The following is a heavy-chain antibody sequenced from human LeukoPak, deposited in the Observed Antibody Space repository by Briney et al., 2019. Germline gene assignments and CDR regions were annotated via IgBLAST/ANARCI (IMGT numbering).Heavy chain of an antibody. Sequence: GGSLRLSCAASGFTFSDHQMDWVRQAPGKGLEWVGRIRNKANSYTTEYAASVKGRFTISRDDSKNSLYLQMNSLKTEDTAVYYCARDERVPGTWGWFDPWGQGTLVTVSS. CDR2: IRNKANSYTT. CDR3: ARDERVPGTWGWFDP. J-gene: IGHJ5*02. D-gene: IGHD1-14*01. CDR1: GFTFSDHQ. V-gene: IGHV3-72*01.